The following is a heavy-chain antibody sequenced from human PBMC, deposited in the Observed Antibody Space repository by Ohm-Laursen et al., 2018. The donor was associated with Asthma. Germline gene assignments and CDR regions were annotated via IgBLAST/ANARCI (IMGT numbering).Heavy chain of an antibody. Sequence: SLRLSCAAPGYTFSRYTIHWVRQAPGKGLEWVASISTASTFICYADSVRGRITTSRDNANDLVYLQMNDLRAEETALYYCARSGAEWELPGREYSVHHWGQGTLVTVSS. CDR2: ISTASTFI. V-gene: IGHV3-21*01. J-gene: IGHJ1*01. CDR1: GYTFSRYT. CDR3: ARSGAEWELPGREYSVHH. D-gene: IGHD1-26*01.